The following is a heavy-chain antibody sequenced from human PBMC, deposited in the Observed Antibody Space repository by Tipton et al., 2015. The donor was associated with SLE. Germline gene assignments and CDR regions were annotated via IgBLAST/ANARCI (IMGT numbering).Heavy chain of an antibody. V-gene: IGHV1-2*02. Sequence: QLVQSGAEVKKPGASVKVSCKASGYTFTDYYIHWVRQAPGQGLEWMGWINPNSGGTNFAKKFQGRVTMTRDTAISTAYMELSRLRSDDTAVYYCGCYFYYYAMDVCGQGTTVTVSS. CDR3: GCYFYYYAMDV. CDR1: GYTFTDYY. J-gene: IGHJ6*02. CDR2: INPNSGGT. D-gene: IGHD2-15*01.